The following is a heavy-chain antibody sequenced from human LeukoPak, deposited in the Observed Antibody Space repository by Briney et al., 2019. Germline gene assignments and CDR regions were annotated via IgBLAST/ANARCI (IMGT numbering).Heavy chain of an antibody. D-gene: IGHD3-3*01. CDR2: IKKDGSEK. Sequence: GGSLRLSCAASGFTFSSYEMNWVRQAPGKGLEWVANIKKDGSEKFYVDSVKGRFTISRDNAKNSLYLQMSSLRAEDTAVYYCVREAYDDFWSGSWRYYYYMDVWGRGITVTVSS. CDR3: VREAYDDFWSGSWRYYYYMDV. V-gene: IGHV3-7*01. CDR1: GFTFSSYE. J-gene: IGHJ6*03.